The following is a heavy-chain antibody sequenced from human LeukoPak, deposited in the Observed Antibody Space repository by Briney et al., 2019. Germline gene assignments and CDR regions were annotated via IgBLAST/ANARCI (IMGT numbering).Heavy chain of an antibody. D-gene: IGHD6-13*01. Sequence: GGSLRLSCAASGFTFSSYGMNWVRQAPGKGLEWVSSISSSSSYIYYADSVKGRFTISRDNSKNTLYLQMNSLRAEDTAVYYCARGRYSSSWYCFDYWGQGTLVTVSS. V-gene: IGHV3-21*01. CDR3: ARGRYSSSWYCFDY. CDR1: GFTFSSYG. CDR2: ISSSSSYI. J-gene: IGHJ4*02.